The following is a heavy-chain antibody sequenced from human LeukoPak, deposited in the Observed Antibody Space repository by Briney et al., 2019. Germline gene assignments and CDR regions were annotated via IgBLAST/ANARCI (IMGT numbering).Heavy chain of an antibody. D-gene: IGHD4-17*01. V-gene: IGHV3-23*01. J-gene: IGHJ4*02. CDR1: GFTFSSYA. Sequence: GGSLRLSCAASGFTFSSYAMSWVRQAPGKGLEWVSAISSNGGSTYYADSVKGRFSISRDSSKNTLYLQMTSLRAEDTAVYFCVSDYGDYDLWGQGTLVTVSS. CDR3: VSDYGDYDL. CDR2: ISSNGGST.